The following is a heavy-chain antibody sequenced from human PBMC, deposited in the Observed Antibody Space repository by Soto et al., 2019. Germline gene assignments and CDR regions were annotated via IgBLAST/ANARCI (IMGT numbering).Heavy chain of an antibody. CDR2: VYYSGST. J-gene: IGHJ4*02. Sequence: SETLSLTCSVSGGSINNYYWSWIRQPPGKGLEWIGYVYYSGSTNYNPSLKSRVTISVDTSKNQFSLKLSSVTAADTAVYYCAREGGTHSGYDYFDYWGQGTLVTVSS. CDR3: AREGGTHSGYDYFDY. V-gene: IGHV4-59*01. D-gene: IGHD5-12*01. CDR1: GGSINNYY.